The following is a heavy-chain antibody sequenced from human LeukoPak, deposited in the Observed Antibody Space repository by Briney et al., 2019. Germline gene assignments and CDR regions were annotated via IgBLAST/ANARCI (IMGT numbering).Heavy chain of an antibody. V-gene: IGHV3-53*04. CDR2: IYSGGST. D-gene: IGHD5-12*01. CDR3: ARWSRATGHFDY. J-gene: IGHJ4*02. Sequence: PGGSLRLSCAASGFTFSSYEMNWVRQAPGKGLEWVSVIYSGGSTYYADSVKGRFTISRHNSKNTLYLQMNSLRAEDTAVYYCARWSRATGHFDYWGQGTLVTVSS. CDR1: GFTFSSYE.